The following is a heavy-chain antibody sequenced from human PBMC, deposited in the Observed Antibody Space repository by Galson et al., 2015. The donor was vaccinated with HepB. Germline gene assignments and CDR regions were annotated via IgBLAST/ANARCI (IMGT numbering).Heavy chain of an antibody. CDR3: ARYGDYVLNY. V-gene: IGHV3-48*03. D-gene: IGHD4-17*01. CDR1: GFTFSSYE. CDR2: ISSSGSTI. Sequence: SLRLSCAASGFTFSSYEMNWVRQAPGKGLEWVSYISSSGSTIYYADSVKGRFTISRDNAKNSLYLQMNSLRAEDTAVYYCARYGDYVLNYWGQGTLVTVSS. J-gene: IGHJ4*02.